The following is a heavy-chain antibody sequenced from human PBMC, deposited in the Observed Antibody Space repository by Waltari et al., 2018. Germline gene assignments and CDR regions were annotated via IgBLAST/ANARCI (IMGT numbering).Heavy chain of an antibody. V-gene: IGHV4-34*01. CDR3: ASECTNGVCYAFDY. CDR1: GGSFSGYY. D-gene: IGHD2-8*01. CDR2: INHSGST. Sequence: QMQLQQWGAGLLKPSETLSLTCAVYGGSFSGYYWSWIRQPPGKGLEWIGEINHSGSTNYNPSLKSRVTISVDTSKNQFSLKLSSVTAADTAVYYCASECTNGVCYAFDYWGQGTLVTVSS. J-gene: IGHJ4*02.